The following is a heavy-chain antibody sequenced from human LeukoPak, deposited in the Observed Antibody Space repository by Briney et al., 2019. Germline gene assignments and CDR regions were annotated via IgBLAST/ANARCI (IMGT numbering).Heavy chain of an antibody. V-gene: IGHV1-69*10. D-gene: IGHD1-1*01. CDR2: IIPILGIA. CDR3: ARSRGYLQYFDY. Sequence: ASVKVSCKASGGTFSSYAISWVRQAPGQGLEWMGRIIPILGIANYAQKFQGRVTITTDESTSTAYMELSSLRSEDTAVYYCARSRGYLQYFDYWGQGTLVTVSS. CDR1: GGTFSSYA. J-gene: IGHJ4*02.